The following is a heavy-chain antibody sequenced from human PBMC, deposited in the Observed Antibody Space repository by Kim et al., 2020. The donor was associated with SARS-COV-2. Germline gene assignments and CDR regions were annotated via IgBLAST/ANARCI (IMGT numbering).Heavy chain of an antibody. Sequence: SVKVSCKASGGTFSSYAISWVRQAPGQGLEWMGGIIPIFGTANYAQKFQGRVTITADESTSTAYMELSSLRSEDTAVYYCARSYCGGDCYSGAHFSYYYYGMDVWGQGTTVTVSS. CDR2: IIPIFGTA. D-gene: IGHD2-21*02. CDR1: GGTFSSYA. J-gene: IGHJ6*02. V-gene: IGHV1-69*13. CDR3: ARSYCGGDCYSGAHFSYYYYGMDV.